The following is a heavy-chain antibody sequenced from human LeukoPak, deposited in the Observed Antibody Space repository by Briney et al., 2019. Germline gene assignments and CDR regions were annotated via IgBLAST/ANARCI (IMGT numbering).Heavy chain of an antibody. CDR2: IWYDGSNK. CDR1: GFAFSSYG. V-gene: IGHV3-33*01. Sequence: GGSLRLFCAASGFAFSSYGMLWVRQAPGKGLEWVAVIWYDGSNKYYADSVKGRFTISRDNSKNTLYLQMNSLRAEDTAVYYCAGGVAGTFDYWGQGTLVTVSS. CDR3: AGGVAGTFDY. D-gene: IGHD1/OR15-1a*01. J-gene: IGHJ4*02.